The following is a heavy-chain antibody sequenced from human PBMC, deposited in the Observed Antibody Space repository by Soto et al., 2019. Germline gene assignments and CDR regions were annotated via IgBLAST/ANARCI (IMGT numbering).Heavy chain of an antibody. J-gene: IGHJ6*02. D-gene: IGHD2-2*01. V-gene: IGHV1-46*01. Sequence: GASVKVSCKASGYTFTSYYMHWVRQAPGQGLEWMGIINPSGGSTSYAQKFQGRVTMTRDTSTSTVYMELSSLRSEDTAVYYCARDRVVLVPDYGMDVWGQGTTVTVSS. CDR1: GYTFTSYY. CDR2: INPSGGST. CDR3: ARDRVVLVPDYGMDV.